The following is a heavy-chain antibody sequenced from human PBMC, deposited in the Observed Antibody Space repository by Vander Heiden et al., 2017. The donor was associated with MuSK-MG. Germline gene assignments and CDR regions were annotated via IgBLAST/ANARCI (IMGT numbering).Heavy chain of an antibody. CDR2: IRSKAYGGTT. V-gene: IGHV3-49*03. Sequence: EVQLVESGGGLVQPGRSLRLSCTASGFTFGDYAMSWFRQAPGKGLEWVGFIRSKAYGGTTEYAASVKGRVTISRDDSKSIAYLQMNSLKTEDTAVYYCTTLPPATTRIVVSPVADWGQGTLVTVYS. CDR1: GFTFGDYA. CDR3: TTLPPATTRIVVSPVAD. J-gene: IGHJ4*02. D-gene: IGHD3-22*01.